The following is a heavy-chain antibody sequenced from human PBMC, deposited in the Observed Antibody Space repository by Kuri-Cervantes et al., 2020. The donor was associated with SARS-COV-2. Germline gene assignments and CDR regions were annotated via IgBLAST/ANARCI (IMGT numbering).Heavy chain of an antibody. D-gene: IGHD1-26*01. CDR1: GDSVSSNSAA. Sequence: SETLSLTCAISGDSVSSNSAAWNWIRQSPSRGLEWLGRTYYRSKWYNDYAVSVKSRITINPDTSKNQFSLQLNSVTPEDTAVYYCARAVPRGIVGATYAFDIWGQGTMVTVSS. CDR3: ARAVPRGIVGATYAFDI. V-gene: IGHV6-1*01. CDR2: TYYRSKWYN. J-gene: IGHJ3*02.